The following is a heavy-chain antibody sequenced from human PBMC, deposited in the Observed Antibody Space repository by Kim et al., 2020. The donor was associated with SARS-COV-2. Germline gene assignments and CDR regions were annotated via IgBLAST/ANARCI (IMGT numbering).Heavy chain of an antibody. Sequence: GGSLRLSCAASGFTFSGSAMHWVRQASGKGLEWVGRIRSKANNYATAYAASVKGRFTISRNDSKNTAYLQMNSLKTEDTAVYYCVRHGATVITSPLGLETPYDGMDVWGQGTTVTVSS. CDR2: IRSKANNYAT. CDR1: GFTFSGSA. J-gene: IGHJ6*02. D-gene: IGHD4-17*01. V-gene: IGHV3-73*01. CDR3: VRHGATVITSPLGLETPYDGMDV.